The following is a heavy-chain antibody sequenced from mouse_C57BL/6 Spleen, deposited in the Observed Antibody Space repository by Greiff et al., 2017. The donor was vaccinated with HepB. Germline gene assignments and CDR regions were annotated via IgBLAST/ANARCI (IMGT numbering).Heavy chain of an antibody. D-gene: IGHD1-1*01. Sequence: VQLQQSGTELVKPGASVKLSCKASGYTFTSYWMHWVKQRPGQGLEWIGNINPSNGGTNYNEKFKSKATLTVDKSSSTAYMQLSSLTSEDSAVYYCARGDMGLLYFDYWGQGTTLTVSS. CDR1: GYTFTSYW. CDR3: ARGDMGLLYFDY. CDR2: INPSNGGT. J-gene: IGHJ2*01. V-gene: IGHV1-53*01.